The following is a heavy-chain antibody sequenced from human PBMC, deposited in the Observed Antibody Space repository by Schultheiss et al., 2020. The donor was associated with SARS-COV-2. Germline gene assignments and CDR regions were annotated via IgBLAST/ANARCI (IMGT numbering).Heavy chain of an antibody. CDR1: GGSISSSSYY. CDR3: AREYQLLSYCYFDL. Sequence: SQTLSLTCTVSGGSISSSSYYWSWIRQPPGKGLEWIGYIYYSGSTYYNPSLKSRVTISVDTSKNQFSLRLSSVTAADTAVYYCAREYQLLSYCYFDLWGRGTLVTVSS. V-gene: IGHV4-61*01. CDR2: IYYSGST. J-gene: IGHJ2*01. D-gene: IGHD2-2*01.